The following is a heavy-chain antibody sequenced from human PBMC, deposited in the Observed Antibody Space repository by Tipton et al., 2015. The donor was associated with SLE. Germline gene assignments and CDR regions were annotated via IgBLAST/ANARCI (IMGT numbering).Heavy chain of an antibody. CDR3: ATHVAESPWASTKDIYYFDS. D-gene: IGHD1-14*01. Sequence: TLSLTCAVSGYSITSGYYWAWIRQSPGKGLEWIGSIYYSGSTYYNPSLKSRVTISVDTSKNHFSLKLDSVSAADAAVYYCATHVAESPWASTKDIYYFDSWGQGTLVTVSS. CDR2: IYYSGST. V-gene: IGHV4-38-2*01. J-gene: IGHJ4*02. CDR1: GYSITSGYY.